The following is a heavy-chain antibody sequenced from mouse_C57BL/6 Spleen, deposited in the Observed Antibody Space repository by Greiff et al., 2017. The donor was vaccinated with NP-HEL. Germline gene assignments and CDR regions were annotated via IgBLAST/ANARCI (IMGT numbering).Heavy chain of an antibody. CDR2: INPNNGGT. J-gene: IGHJ4*01. V-gene: IGHV1-26*01. Sequence: VQLQQSGPELVKPGASVKISCKASGYTFTDYYMNWVKQSHGKSLEWIGDINPNNGGTSYNQKFKGKATLTVDKSSSTAYMELRSLTSEDSAVYYCAREGTLLRVMDYWGQGTSVTVSS. CDR1: GYTFTDYY. D-gene: IGHD2-1*01. CDR3: AREGTLLRVMDY.